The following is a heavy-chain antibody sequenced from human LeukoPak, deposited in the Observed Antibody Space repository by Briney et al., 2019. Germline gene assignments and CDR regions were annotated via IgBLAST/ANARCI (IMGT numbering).Heavy chain of an antibody. D-gene: IGHD1-26*01. Sequence: PGGSLRLSCAASGFTFSDYSMSWIRQAPGKGLEWVSAISGSGGRTYYADSVKGRFTISRDNSKNTLYLHLNSLRAEDTAVYYCAKGHLGAYGYWGQGTLVTVSS. J-gene: IGHJ4*02. V-gene: IGHV3-23*01. CDR1: GFTFSDYS. CDR3: AKGHLGAYGY. CDR2: ISGSGGRT.